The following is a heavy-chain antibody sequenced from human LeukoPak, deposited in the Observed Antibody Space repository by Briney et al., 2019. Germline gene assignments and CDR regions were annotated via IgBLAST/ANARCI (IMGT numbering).Heavy chain of an antibody. CDR2: IYTSGST. CDR3: ASGYFGYYFDY. J-gene: IGHJ4*02. CDR1: GGSISSYY. D-gene: IGHD3-22*01. V-gene: IGHV4-4*09. Sequence: SETLSLTCTVSGGSISSYYWSWIRQPPGKGLEWIGYIYTSGSTNYNPSLKSRVTISVDTSKNQFSLKLSSVTAADTAVYYCASGYFGYYFDYWGQGTLVTVSS.